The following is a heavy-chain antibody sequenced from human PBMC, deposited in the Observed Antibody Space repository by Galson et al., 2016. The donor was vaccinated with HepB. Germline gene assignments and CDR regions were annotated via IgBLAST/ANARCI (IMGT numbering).Heavy chain of an antibody. D-gene: IGHD2-21*01. V-gene: IGHV3-30*03. CDR2: ISYHGRNE. CDR1: TFTFGDYG. J-gene: IGHJ5*02. Sequence: SLRLSCAASTFTFGDYGIHWVRQAPGKGLEWVAFISYHGRNEYYADSVKGRFTLSRDNYRNPLFLQMNSLRAADTAVYYCGRDVTAYCGCYFPGPFVSWGQGTLVTVSS. CDR3: GRDVTAYCGCYFPGPFVS.